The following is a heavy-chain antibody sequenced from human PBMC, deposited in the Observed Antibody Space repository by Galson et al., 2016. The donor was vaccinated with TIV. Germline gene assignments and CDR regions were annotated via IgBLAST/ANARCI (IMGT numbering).Heavy chain of an antibody. J-gene: IGHJ3*02. D-gene: IGHD1-14*01. CDR1: GYRFTNSW. Sequence: QSGAEVKKPGESLTISCKTSGYRFTNSWISWVRHVPGKGREWVGRLSPSDGYTNYGPSFQGHVTISTDKSISTSYLQWSSLTASDSAIYYCASQTPLTDALDIWGPGTLVTVSS. V-gene: IGHV5-10-1*01. CDR2: LSPSDGYT. CDR3: ASQTPLTDALDI.